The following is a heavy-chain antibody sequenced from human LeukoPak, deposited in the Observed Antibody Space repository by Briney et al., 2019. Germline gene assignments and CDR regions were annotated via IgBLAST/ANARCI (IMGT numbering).Heavy chain of an antibody. CDR2: IKQDGSEK. V-gene: IGHV3-7*01. D-gene: IGHD3-16*01. CDR1: GYTFSSYE. J-gene: IGHJ6*03. Sequence: PGGSLRLSCAASGYTFSSYEMNWVRQAPGKGLEWVATIKQDGSEKYYVDSVKGRFTISRDNAKNSLYLQMNSLRAEDTALYYCARDWGNYYYYYIDVWGKGTPVTVSS. CDR3: ARDWGNYYYYYIDV.